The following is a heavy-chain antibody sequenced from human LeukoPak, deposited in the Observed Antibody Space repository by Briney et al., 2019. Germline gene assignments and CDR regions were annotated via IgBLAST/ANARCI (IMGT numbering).Heavy chain of an antibody. Sequence: GGSLRLSCAASGFTFSSYSMNWVRQAPGKGLEWVSYISSSGSTIYYADSVRGRFTISRDNSKSTLSLQMNSLRAEDTAIYYCATYRQVLLPFESWGQGTLVTVSS. J-gene: IGHJ4*02. D-gene: IGHD2-8*02. CDR3: ATYRQVLLPFES. V-gene: IGHV3-48*01. CDR1: GFTFSSYS. CDR2: ISSSGSTI.